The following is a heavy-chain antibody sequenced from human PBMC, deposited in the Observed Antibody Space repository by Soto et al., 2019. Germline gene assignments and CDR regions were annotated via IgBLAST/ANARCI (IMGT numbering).Heavy chain of an antibody. CDR2: ISGSGGST. J-gene: IGHJ6*02. D-gene: IGHD3-10*01. CDR3: AKIKVQEEGCRELLSDYYYNGMDV. Sequence: EVQLLESGGGLVQPGGSLRLSCAASGFTFSSYAMSWVRQAPGKGLEWVSAISGSGGSTYYADSVKGRFTISRDNSIHTLYLQMNVLRAEDTAVYYCAKIKVQEEGCRELLSDYYYNGMDVWGQGTTVTVSS. CDR1: GFTFSSYA. V-gene: IGHV3-23*01.